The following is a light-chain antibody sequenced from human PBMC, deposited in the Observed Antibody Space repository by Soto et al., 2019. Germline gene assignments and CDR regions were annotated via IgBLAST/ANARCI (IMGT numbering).Light chain of an antibody. Sequence: DIQMTQSPSSLSASVGDRVTIKCRASQSIDTYLNWYQQKPGKAPKVLIYVASRLETGVPSRFSGSGSGTDFSLTITSLQPEAFATYFCQQSDTIPWTFGQGTRVEVK. V-gene: IGKV1-39*01. CDR2: VAS. CDR1: QSIDTY. CDR3: QQSDTIPWT. J-gene: IGKJ1*01.